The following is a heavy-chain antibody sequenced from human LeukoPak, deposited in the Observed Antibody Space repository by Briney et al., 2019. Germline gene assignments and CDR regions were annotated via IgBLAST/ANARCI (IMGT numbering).Heavy chain of an antibody. CDR2: IKQDGSEK. CDR1: GFTFSSYW. D-gene: IGHD6-13*01. J-gene: IGHJ4*02. Sequence: PGGSLRLSCVASGFTFSSYWMSWVRQAPGKGLEWVANIKQDGSEKYYVDSVKGRFTISRDNAKNSLYLQMNSLRAEDTAVYYCARALNMYSSSWDKFDYWGQGTLVTVSS. V-gene: IGHV3-7*01. CDR3: ARALNMYSSSWDKFDY.